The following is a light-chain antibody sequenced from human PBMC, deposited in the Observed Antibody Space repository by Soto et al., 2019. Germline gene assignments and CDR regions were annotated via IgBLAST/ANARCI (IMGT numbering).Light chain of an antibody. CDR1: SSDVGGYNY. CDR3: SSYTSSSTLV. V-gene: IGLV2-14*01. Sequence: QSVLTQPASVSVSPVQSITISCTGTSSDVGGYNYVSWYQHHPGKAPKLMIYEVSNRPSGVSHRFSGSKSGNTASLTISGLQAEYEADYYCSSYTSSSTLVFGTGTKVTVL. J-gene: IGLJ1*01. CDR2: EVS.